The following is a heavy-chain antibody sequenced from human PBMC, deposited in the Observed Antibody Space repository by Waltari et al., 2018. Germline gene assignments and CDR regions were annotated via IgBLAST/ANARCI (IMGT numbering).Heavy chain of an antibody. V-gene: IGHV3-7*01. CDR3: ARGRGYIIDY. CDR1: GFSFSSYW. CDR2: IKGDGSEK. J-gene: IGHJ4*02. Sequence: EVQVVESGGGLVQPVGSLRLSCAPYGFSFSSYWMNWVRQAPGKGLEWVAIIKGDGSEKHYVDSVKGRFTISRDNARNSLFLQMNSLRAEDTAVYFCARGRGYIIDYWGQGSLVTVSS. D-gene: IGHD3-22*01.